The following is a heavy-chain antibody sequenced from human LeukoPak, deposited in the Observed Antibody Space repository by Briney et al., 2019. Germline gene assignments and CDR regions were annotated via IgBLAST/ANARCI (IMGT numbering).Heavy chain of an antibody. D-gene: IGHD3-10*01. CDR3: AIYGSGEIDY. Sequence: PGGSLRLSSAASGFTFSSYGMHWVRQAPGKGLEWVAVISYDGSNKYYADSVKGRFTISRDNSKNTLYLQMNSLRAEDTAVYYCAIYGSGEIDYWGQGTLVTVSS. CDR1: GFTFSSYG. V-gene: IGHV3-30*03. CDR2: ISYDGSNK. J-gene: IGHJ4*02.